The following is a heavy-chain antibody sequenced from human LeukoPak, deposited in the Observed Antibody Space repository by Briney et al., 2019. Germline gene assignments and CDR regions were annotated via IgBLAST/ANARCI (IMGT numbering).Heavy chain of an antibody. CDR2: ISNSSTYI. CDR3: ARDPEAQYYFDY. CDR1: GITFSSYS. V-gene: IGHV3-21*01. J-gene: IGHJ4*02. Sequence: GGSLRLSCAASGITFSSYSMNWVRQAPGKGPDWVSSISNSSTYIYYADSVRGRFSISRDNAKNSLYLQMNSLRAEDTAVYYCARDPEAQYYFDYWGQGTLVTVSS.